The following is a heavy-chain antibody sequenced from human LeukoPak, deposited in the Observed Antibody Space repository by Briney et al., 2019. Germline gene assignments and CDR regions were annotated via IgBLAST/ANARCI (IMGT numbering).Heavy chain of an antibody. Sequence: SETLSLTCAGHGGSFSGYYLTWIRHPPGKGLEWIGEINHSGSTNYNPSLKSRVTISVDTSKNQFSLKLSSMTAADTAVYYCARESGSSSDYWGQGTLVTVSS. CDR1: GGSFSGYY. J-gene: IGHJ4*02. CDR2: INHSGST. CDR3: ARESGSSSDY. V-gene: IGHV4-34*01. D-gene: IGHD6-6*01.